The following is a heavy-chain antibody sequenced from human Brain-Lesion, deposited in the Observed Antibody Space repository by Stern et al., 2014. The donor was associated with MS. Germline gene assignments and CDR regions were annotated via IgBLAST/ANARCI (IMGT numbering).Heavy chain of an antibody. CDR3: ATLSPGAGGNYYRHFDY. V-gene: IGHV1-24*01. CDR1: GYTLTELS. Sequence: QMQLVQSGAEVKKPGASVKVYCKVSGYTLTELSMHWVRQAPRKGLEWMGGFDPEDGETIYAQKFQGRVPMTEDTSTDTAFKELSSLRSEDTAVYYCATLSPGAGGNYYRHFDYWGQGTLVTVSS. CDR2: FDPEDGET. J-gene: IGHJ4*02. D-gene: IGHD1-26*01.